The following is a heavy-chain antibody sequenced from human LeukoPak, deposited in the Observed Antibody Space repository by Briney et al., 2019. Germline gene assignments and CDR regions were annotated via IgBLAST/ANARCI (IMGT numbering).Heavy chain of an antibody. CDR1: GGTFSSYA. Sequence: ASVKVSCKASGGTFSSYAISWVRQAPGQGLEWMGRIIPILGIASYAQKFQGRVTITADKSTSTAYMELSSLRSEDTAVYYCARVIITSQNIDYYGMDVWGQGTTVTVSS. V-gene: IGHV1-69*04. D-gene: IGHD3-9*01. J-gene: IGHJ6*02. CDR3: ARVIITSQNIDYYGMDV. CDR2: IIPILGIA.